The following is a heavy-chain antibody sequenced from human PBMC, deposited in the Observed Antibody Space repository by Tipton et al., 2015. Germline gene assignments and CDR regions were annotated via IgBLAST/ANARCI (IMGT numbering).Heavy chain of an antibody. CDR3: ASGMGY. D-gene: IGHD6-13*01. Sequence: SLRLSCTASGVIFSKAWMSWVRQAPGKGLEWLSVVYSGGSSDYADSVRGRFIISRDKSKNMIYLEMNSLRAEDTAVYYCASGMGYWGQGTLVTVSS. V-gene: IGHV3-53*01. J-gene: IGHJ4*02. CDR2: VYSGGSS. CDR1: GVIFSKAW.